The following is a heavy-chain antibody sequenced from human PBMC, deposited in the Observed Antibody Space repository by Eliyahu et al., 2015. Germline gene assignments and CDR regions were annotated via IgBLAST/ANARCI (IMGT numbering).Heavy chain of an antibody. Sequence: QVQXVQSGAEVKNPGASVKVSCKTSGYTFTDHYMHWVRQAPGQGVEWMGWIYPHNGGTKCAQKFQDRVTLTRDTSISTAYMELSRLRSDDTAVYYCVRENCNGGNCWAGFDYWGQGTLVTVSS. CDR1: GYTFTDHY. CDR2: IYPHNGGT. CDR3: VRENCNGGNCWAGFDY. D-gene: IGHD2-15*01. J-gene: IGHJ4*02. V-gene: IGHV1-2*02.